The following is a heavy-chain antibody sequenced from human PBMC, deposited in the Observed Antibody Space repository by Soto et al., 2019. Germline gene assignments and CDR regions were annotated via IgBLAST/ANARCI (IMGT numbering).Heavy chain of an antibody. CDR3: AKEDKSPEY. CDR2: ISGSGGTT. CDR1: GFTFSTFA. Sequence: LRLSCAASGFTFSTFAMSWVRQAPGKGLEWVTAISGSGGTTYYADSVKGRFTISRDNSKNTLYLQMNSLRAEDTAVYYCAKEDKSPEYWGQGTLVTVSS. V-gene: IGHV3-23*01. J-gene: IGHJ4*02.